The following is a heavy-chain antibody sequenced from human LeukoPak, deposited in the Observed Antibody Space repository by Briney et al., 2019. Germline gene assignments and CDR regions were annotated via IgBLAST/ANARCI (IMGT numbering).Heavy chain of an antibody. V-gene: IGHV1-18*04. CDR2: ISGYNGNT. Sequence: ASVKVSCKASGYTFTNYGISWVRQAPGQGLEWMGWISGYNGNTKYAQTLQGRVTITTDTSTSTAYMDLGSLRPDGRAVYYCARASDDILTGYPGELHFWGRGTRVSVST. J-gene: IGHJ4*02. D-gene: IGHD3-9*01. CDR1: GYTFTNYG. CDR3: ARASDDILTGYPGELHF.